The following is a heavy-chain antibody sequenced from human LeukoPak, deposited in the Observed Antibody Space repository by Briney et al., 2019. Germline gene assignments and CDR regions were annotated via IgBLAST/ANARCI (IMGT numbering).Heavy chain of an antibody. Sequence: SETLSLTCTVSGGSISSSSYYWGWIRQPPGKGLEWIGSIYYSGSTYYNPSLNSRVTISVDTSNNQFSLKLSSLTAADTAVYYCARDKGTSYLSSFDYWGQGTLVTVSS. D-gene: IGHD6-6*01. J-gene: IGHJ4*02. V-gene: IGHV4-39*07. CDR3: ARDKGTSYLSSFDY. CDR1: GGSISSSSYY. CDR2: IYYSGST.